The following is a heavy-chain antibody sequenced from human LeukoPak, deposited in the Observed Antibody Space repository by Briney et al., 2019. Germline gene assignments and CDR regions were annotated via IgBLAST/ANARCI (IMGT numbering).Heavy chain of an antibody. Sequence: GGSLRLSCAASGFTFSSYSMNWVRQAPGKGLEWVSSISSSGSYRYYADSVKGRFTISRDNAKSSLYLQMNSLRAEDTAVYYCAREGTGEEFDYWGQGTLVTVPS. D-gene: IGHD7-27*01. CDR1: GFTFSSYS. J-gene: IGHJ4*02. V-gene: IGHV3-21*01. CDR2: ISSSGSYR. CDR3: AREGTGEEFDY.